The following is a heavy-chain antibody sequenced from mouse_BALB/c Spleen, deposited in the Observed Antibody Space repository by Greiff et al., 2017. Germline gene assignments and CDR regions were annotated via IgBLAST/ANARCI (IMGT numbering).Heavy chain of an antibody. D-gene: IGHD2-1*01. CDR2: IWSGGST. CDR1: GFSLTSYG. J-gene: IGHJ4*01. V-gene: IGHV2-2*02. Sequence: VMLVESGPGLVQPSQSLSITCTVSGFSLTSYGVHWVRQSPGKGLEWLGVIWSGGSTDYNAAFISRLSISKDNSKSQVFFKMNSLQANDTAIYYCAISNGNYDAMDYWGQGTSVTVSS. CDR3: AISNGNYDAMDY.